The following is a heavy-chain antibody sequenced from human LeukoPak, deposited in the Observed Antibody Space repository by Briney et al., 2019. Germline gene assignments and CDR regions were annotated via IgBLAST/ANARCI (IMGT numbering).Heavy chain of an antibody. CDR1: GFTVSSYW. J-gene: IGHJ5*02. CDR2: INSDGSST. CDR3: ARVSAWYSPFDP. Sequence: GGSLRLSCAAYGFTVSSYWMHWVRQAPGKGLVWVSRINSDGSSTSYADSVKGRFTISRGNAKNTLYLQMNSLRAEDTAVYYCARVSAWYSPFDPWGQGTLVTVSS. D-gene: IGHD6-13*01. V-gene: IGHV3-74*01.